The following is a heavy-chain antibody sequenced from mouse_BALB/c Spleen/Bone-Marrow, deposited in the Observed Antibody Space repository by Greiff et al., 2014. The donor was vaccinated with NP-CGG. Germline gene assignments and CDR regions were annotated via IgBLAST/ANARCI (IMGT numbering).Heavy chain of an antibody. D-gene: IGHD2-10*02. Sequence: VQLKESGPELVKPGPSVKISCKASGYSFTGYYMHWVKQSHGKSLEWIGEINPYNGGTSYNQKFKGKATLTVDTSSSTAFMELHSLTSEDSLVYYCARQLYGNYAYWGQGTLVPVSA. CDR3: ARQLYGNYAY. CDR2: INPYNGGT. J-gene: IGHJ3*01. V-gene: IGHV1S30*01. CDR1: GYSFTGYY.